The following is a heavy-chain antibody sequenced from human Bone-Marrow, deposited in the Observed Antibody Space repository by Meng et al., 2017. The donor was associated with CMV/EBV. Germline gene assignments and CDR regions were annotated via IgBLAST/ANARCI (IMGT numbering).Heavy chain of an antibody. Sequence: SGGYYWSWIRQHTGKGLEWIGYIYYSGSTYYNPSLKSRVTISVDTSKNQFSLKLSSVTAADTAVYYCARGVPYCSSTNCYFWYFDLWGRGTLVTVSS. CDR3: ARGVPYCSSTNCYFWYFDL. V-gene: IGHV4-31*02. D-gene: IGHD2-2*01. J-gene: IGHJ2*01. CDR1: SGGYY. CDR2: IYYSGST.